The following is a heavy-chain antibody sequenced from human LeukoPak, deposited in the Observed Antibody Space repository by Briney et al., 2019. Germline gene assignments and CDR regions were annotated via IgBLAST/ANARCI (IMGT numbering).Heavy chain of an antibody. Sequence: SQTLSLTCTVSGGSISSGGYYWSWIRQSPGKGLEWIGSIYSGGETHYNPSLNSRVTIFLDTSKNRFSLNLISVTATDTAVYYCVRDYSNFVQGDWGQGTLVTVSS. CDR1: GGSISSGGYY. J-gene: IGHJ4*02. CDR3: VRDYSNFVQGD. D-gene: IGHD4-11*01. CDR2: IYSGGET. V-gene: IGHV4-39*02.